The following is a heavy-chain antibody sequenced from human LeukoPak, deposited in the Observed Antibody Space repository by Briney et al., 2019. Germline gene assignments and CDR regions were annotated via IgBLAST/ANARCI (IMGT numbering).Heavy chain of an antibody. D-gene: IGHD3-16*01. CDR2: IDHSGST. Sequence: SETLSLTCAVYGGSFSGYYWSWIRQPPGKGLEWIGEIDHSGSTNYNPSLKSRVTISVDTSKNQFSLKLSSVTAADTAVYYCARGLRVELWGQGTLVTVSS. CDR3: ARGLRVEL. J-gene: IGHJ5*02. V-gene: IGHV4-34*01. CDR1: GGSFSGYY.